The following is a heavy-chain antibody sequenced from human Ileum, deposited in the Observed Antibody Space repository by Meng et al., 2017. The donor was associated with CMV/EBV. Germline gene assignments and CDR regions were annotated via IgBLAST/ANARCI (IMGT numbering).Heavy chain of an antibody. V-gene: IGHV3-23*01. D-gene: IGHD4-11*01. CDR2: ISGIADYT. CDR3: AKAFGYSNYGVGSDY. Sequence: GESLKISCAASGFTFSDYAMSWVRQAPGKGLEWVSSISGIADYTYYADSVKGRLTISRDNSKNTLYLQMNSLRVEDTAVYYCAKAFGYSNYGVGSDYWGQGTLVTVSS. J-gene: IGHJ4*02. CDR1: GFTFSDYA.